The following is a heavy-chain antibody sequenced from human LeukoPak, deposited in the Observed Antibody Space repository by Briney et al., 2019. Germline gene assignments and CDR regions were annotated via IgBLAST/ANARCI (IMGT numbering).Heavy chain of an antibody. D-gene: IGHD6-13*01. Sequence: SETLSLTCTVSGGSISNYYWSWIRQPPGKGLEWIGNIFYSGSTNYNPSLKSRVTISVDTSKNQFSLKLSSVTAADTAVYYCARDPLSSSWSTYYYGLDVWGQGTTVTVSS. J-gene: IGHJ6*02. CDR3: ARDPLSSSWSTYYYGLDV. CDR2: IFYSGST. CDR1: GGSISNYY. V-gene: IGHV4-59*12.